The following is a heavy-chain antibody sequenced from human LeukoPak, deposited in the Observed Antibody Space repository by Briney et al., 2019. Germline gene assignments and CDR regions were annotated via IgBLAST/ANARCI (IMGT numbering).Heavy chain of an antibody. CDR1: GGSISSGGYY. CDR2: IYYSGST. J-gene: IGHJ5*02. V-gene: IGHV4-31*03. D-gene: IGHD6-13*01. Sequence: SETLSLTCTVSGGSISSGGYYWSWIRQHPGKGLEWIGYIYYSGSTYYNPSLKSRVTISVNTSKNQFSLKLSSVTAADTAVYYCARGTIAGVVYNWFDPWGQGTLATVSS. CDR3: ARGTIAGVVYNWFDP.